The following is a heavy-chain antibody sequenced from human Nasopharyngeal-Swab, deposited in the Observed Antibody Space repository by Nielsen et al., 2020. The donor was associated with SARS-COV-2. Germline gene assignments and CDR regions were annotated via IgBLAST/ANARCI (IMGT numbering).Heavy chain of an antibody. V-gene: IGHV3-48*01. Sequence: GESLKISCAASGFTFSYYSMNWVRQAPGKGLEWVSYISSSSSTIYYADSVKGRFTISRDNGKNSLYLQMNSLRAEDTAVYYCARDAGTLYNNYYYMDVWGKGTTVTVSS. D-gene: IGHD3-10*01. CDR2: ISSSSSTI. CDR1: GFTFSYYS. J-gene: IGHJ6*03. CDR3: ARDAGTLYNNYYYMDV.